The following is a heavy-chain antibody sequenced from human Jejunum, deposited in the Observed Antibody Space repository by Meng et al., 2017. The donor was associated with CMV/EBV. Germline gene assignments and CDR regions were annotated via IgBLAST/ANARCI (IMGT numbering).Heavy chain of an antibody. CDR2: IYNTGGT. Sequence: LSCTVSGGSISCYYWSWIRQPPGKGLEWVGYIYNTGGTNYNPSLESRASIALDRSKSQISLKLTSVTAADTAVYYCARVRGGFDPWGQGTLVTVSS. CDR1: GGSISCYY. V-gene: IGHV4-59*01. CDR3: ARVRGGFDP. J-gene: IGHJ5*02.